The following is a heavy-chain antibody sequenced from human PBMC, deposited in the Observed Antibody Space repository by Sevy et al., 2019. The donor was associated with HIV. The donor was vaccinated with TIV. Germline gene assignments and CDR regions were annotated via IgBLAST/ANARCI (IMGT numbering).Heavy chain of an antibody. CDR1: GYTLTELS. D-gene: IGHD3-3*01. Sequence: ASVKVSCKVSGYTLTELSMHWVRQAPGKGLEWMGGFDPEDGETIYAQKFQGRVTMTEDTSTDTAYMELSSLRSEDTAVYYCATASRLRFLEWSNQGPKSFDYWGQGTLVTVSS. V-gene: IGHV1-24*01. J-gene: IGHJ4*02. CDR3: ATASRLRFLEWSNQGPKSFDY. CDR2: FDPEDGET.